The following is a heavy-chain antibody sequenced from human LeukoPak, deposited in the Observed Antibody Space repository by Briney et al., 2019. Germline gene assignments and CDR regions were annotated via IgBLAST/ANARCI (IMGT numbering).Heavy chain of an antibody. Sequence: GGSLRLSCAASGFIFSGSTMHWVRQASGKGLEWVGRIRSKANSYATAYAASVKGRFTISRDDSKNTAYLQMNSLKTEDTAVYYCTSTLNWGLDYWGQGTLVTVSS. D-gene: IGHD7-27*01. CDR3: TSTLNWGLDY. CDR1: GFIFSGST. CDR2: IRSKANSYAT. J-gene: IGHJ4*02. V-gene: IGHV3-73*01.